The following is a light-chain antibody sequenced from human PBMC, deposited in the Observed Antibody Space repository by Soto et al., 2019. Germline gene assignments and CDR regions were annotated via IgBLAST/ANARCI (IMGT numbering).Light chain of an antibody. CDR3: QQYGNSPLT. CDR2: GVS. V-gene: IGKV3-20*01. Sequence: EIVLTQSPGTLYLSPGERATLSCRASQSVSSDYLVWYQQKPGQAPRLLINGVSTRATGIPDRFSGSGSGTDFTLTISRLEPEDFAVYYCQQYGNSPLTFGGGTRWIS. CDR1: QSVSSDY. J-gene: IGKJ4*01.